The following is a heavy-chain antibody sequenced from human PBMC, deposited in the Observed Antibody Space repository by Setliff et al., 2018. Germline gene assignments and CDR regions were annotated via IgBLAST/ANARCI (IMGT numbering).Heavy chain of an antibody. J-gene: IGHJ6*03. Sequence: PGGSLRLSCAASGFTFATYGMSWVRQAPGKGLEWVGQIKRKTDGETTDYAAPVKGRFIISRDDSKRTLYLQMNSLKNEDTALYYCMSTPSGTYSTYYYYYNMDVWGKGTQVTVSS. D-gene: IGHD3-10*01. V-gene: IGHV3-15*01. CDR1: GFTFATYG. CDR3: MSTPSGTYSTYYYYYNMDV. CDR2: IKRKTDGETT.